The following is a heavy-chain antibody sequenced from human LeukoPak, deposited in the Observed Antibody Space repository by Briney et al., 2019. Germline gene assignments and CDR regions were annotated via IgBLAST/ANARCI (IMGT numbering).Heavy chain of an antibody. V-gene: IGHV3-48*03. Sequence: GGSLRLSCAASGFTFSSYEMNWVRQAPGKGLEWVSYISSSGSTIYYADSVKVRFTISRDNAKNSLYLQMNSLRAEDTAVYYCARGQDTVVTSRDAFDIWGQGTMVTVSS. CDR2: ISSSGSTI. CDR1: GFTFSSYE. J-gene: IGHJ3*02. D-gene: IGHD4-23*01. CDR3: ARGQDTVVTSRDAFDI.